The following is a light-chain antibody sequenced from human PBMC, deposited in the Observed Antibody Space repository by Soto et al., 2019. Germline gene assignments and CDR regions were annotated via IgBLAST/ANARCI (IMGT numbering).Light chain of an antibody. Sequence: EIVLKQSPGTLSLSPGERATLSCRASQSVGSNLAWYQQKPGQAPRLLIYGASTRATGIPARFIGGGSGTEFTLTISSLQSEDFAVYYCQQYKNGWAFGQGTKVDI. CDR1: QSVGSN. V-gene: IGKV3-15*01. J-gene: IGKJ1*01. CDR3: QQYKNGWA. CDR2: GAS.